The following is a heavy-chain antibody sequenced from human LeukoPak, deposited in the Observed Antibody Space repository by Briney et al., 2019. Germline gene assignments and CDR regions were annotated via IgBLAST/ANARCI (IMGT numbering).Heavy chain of an antibody. D-gene: IGHD3-10*01. V-gene: IGHV3-9*01. J-gene: IGHJ4*02. Sequence: GGSLRLSCAASGFTFDDYAMHWVRQAPGKGLEWVSGISWNSGSIGYADSVKGRFTISRDNAKNSLYLQMNSLRAEDTALYYCAKDLEVRGVTYDGCFDYWGQGALVTVSS. CDR2: ISWNSGSI. CDR3: AKDLEVRGVTYDGCFDY. CDR1: GFTFDDYA.